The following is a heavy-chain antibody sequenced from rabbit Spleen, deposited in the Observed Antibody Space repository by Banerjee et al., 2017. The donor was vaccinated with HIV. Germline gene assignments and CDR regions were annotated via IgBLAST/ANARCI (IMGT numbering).Heavy chain of an antibody. J-gene: IGHJ4*01. CDR1: GFSFSDKVV. V-gene: IGHV1S45*01. CDR3: ARDVENGGYDYFNL. Sequence: QERLVESGGGLVKPEGSLTLTCTASGFSFSDKVVMCWVRQAPGKGLEWIACIYAGSGGSTYYASWAKGRFTISKISSTTVTLQMTSLTAADTATYFCARDVENGGYDYFNLWGQGTLVTVS. D-gene: IGHD1-1*01. CDR2: IYAGSGGST.